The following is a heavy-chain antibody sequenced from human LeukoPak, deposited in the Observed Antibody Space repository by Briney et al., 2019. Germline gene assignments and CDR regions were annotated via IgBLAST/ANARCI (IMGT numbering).Heavy chain of an antibody. Sequence: VASVKVSCKASGYSFTASYMHWVRQAPGQGLEWVRCINPKNGDTSTAQRFQGRVTMTRDTSLSTAYMDLTSLRSDDTAVYYCVRDDYNGNSFDSWGPGTLVTVSS. CDR1: GYSFTASY. CDR3: VRDDYNGNSFDS. D-gene: IGHD4-4*01. V-gene: IGHV1-2*02. J-gene: IGHJ5*01. CDR2: INPKNGDT.